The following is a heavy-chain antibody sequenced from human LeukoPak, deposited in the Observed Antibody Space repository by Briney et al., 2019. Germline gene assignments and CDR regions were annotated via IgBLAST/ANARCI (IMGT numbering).Heavy chain of an antibody. V-gene: IGHV3-9*01. CDR1: GFTFDDYA. J-gene: IGHJ5*02. D-gene: IGHD6-13*01. CDR3: AKDIAAAGRGLWFDP. CDR2: ISWNSGSI. Sequence: PGGSLRLSCAASGFTFDDYAMHWVRQAPGKGLEWVSGISWNSGSIGYADSVKGRFTISRDNAKNSLYLQMNSLRAEDTALYYCAKDIAAAGRGLWFDPWGQGTLVTVSS.